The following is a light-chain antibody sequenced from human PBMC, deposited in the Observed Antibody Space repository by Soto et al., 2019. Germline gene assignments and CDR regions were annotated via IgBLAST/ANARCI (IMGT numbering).Light chain of an antibody. V-gene: IGLV2-8*01. CDR1: SSDVGVYNY. CDR3: SSFASSNTWV. J-gene: IGLJ3*02. Sequence: QSVLTQPPSAAGSPGQSVTISCTGTSSDVGVYNYVSWYQQHAGKAPKLVIYEVTKRPSGVPDRFSGSKSANTASLTVSWLQAEDEADSYCSSFASSNTWVFGGWIELTVL. CDR2: EVT.